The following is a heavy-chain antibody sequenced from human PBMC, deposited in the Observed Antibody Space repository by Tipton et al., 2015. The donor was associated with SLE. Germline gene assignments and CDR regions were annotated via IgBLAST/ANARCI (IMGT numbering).Heavy chain of an antibody. V-gene: IGHV1-18*01. D-gene: IGHD5-24*01. CDR1: GYTFTTYR. CDR3: ARDGYSRIDY. CDR2: VTTWTGHT. Sequence: QSGAEVKKPGASVKVSCKASGYTFTTYRLSWVRQAPGQGLEWMGWVTTWTGHTDYTQNLRGRVTMTIDASTTTAYMELRNLTSDDTAVYYCARDGYSRIDYWGQGTLVTVSS. J-gene: IGHJ4*02.